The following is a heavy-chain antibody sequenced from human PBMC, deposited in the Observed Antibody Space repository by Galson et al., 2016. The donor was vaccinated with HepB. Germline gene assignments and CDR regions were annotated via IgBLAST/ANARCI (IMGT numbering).Heavy chain of an antibody. CDR1: GGSINSDY. Sequence: ETLSLTCTVTGGSINSDYWSWIRRPPGKGPEWMGEITHTGSTTHNPSLKSRVAMSLDASKNHLSLKLNFVTAADTAVYYCARGHPRGRYDYTSGNYNNVVFDVWGQGTLVTVSA. V-gene: IGHV4-34*01. CDR2: ITHTGST. D-gene: IGHD3-10*01. J-gene: IGHJ5*02. CDR3: ARGHPRGRYDYTSGNYNNVVFDV.